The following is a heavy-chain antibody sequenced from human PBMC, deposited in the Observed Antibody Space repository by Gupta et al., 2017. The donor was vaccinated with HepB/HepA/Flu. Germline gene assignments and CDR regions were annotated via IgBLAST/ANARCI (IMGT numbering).Heavy chain of an antibody. CDR2: IYGNTGAT. V-gene: IGHV1-2*02. J-gene: IGHJ5*01. CDR3: ARDAVRAGVSGSWFDS. CDR1: GYTFTDYY. D-gene: IGHD2-8*01. Sequence: QVQLVQSGAEVKNPGASVKVSCKASGYTFTDYYINWVRKAPGLGLEWMGWIYGNTGATRYAQPFQDRVTMTRDTSITTSHLEMTSLTSDDAAVYYCARDAVRAGVSGSWFDSWGQGTLVRVSS.